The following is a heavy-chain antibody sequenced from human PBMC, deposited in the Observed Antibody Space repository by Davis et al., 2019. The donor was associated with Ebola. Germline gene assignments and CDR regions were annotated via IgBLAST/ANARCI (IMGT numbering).Heavy chain of an antibody. J-gene: IGHJ4*02. CDR2: IRSKANSYAT. CDR3: ATSSGWYVY. CDR1: GFTFSSYG. Sequence: GESLKISCAASGFTFSSYGMHWVRQAPGKGLEWVGRIRSKANSYATAYAASVKGRFTISRDDSKNTAYLQMNSLKTEDTAVYYCATSSGWYVYWGQGTLVTVSS. D-gene: IGHD6-19*01. V-gene: IGHV3-73*01.